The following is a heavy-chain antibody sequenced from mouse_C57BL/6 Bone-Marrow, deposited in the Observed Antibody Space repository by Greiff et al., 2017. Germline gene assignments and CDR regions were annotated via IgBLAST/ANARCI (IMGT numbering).Heavy chain of an antibody. CDR1: GYTFTDYY. CDR2: INPNNGGT. Sequence: EVQLQQSGPELVKPGASVKISCKASGYTFTDYYMNWVKQSHGKSLEWIGDINPNNGGTRYNQKFKGKATLTVDKSSSTAYMELRSLTSEDSAVYYCTRRLGLRWLAYGGQGTLVTVSA. V-gene: IGHV1-26*01. CDR3: TRRLGLRWLAY. J-gene: IGHJ3*01. D-gene: IGHD3-1*01.